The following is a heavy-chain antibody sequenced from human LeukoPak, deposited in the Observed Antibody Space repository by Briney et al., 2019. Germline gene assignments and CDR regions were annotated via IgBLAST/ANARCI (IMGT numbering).Heavy chain of an antibody. V-gene: IGHV4-38-2*02. CDR3: ARDVVGRVRGVIITYYFDY. CDR1: GYSISSGYY. J-gene: IGHJ4*02. CDR2: IYHSGST. Sequence: SETLSLTCTVSGYSISSGYYWGWIRQPPGKGLVWIGSIYHSGSTYYNPSLKSRVTISVDTSKNQFSLKLSSVTAADTAVYYCARDVVGRVRGVIITYYFDYWGQGTLVTVSS. D-gene: IGHD3-10*01.